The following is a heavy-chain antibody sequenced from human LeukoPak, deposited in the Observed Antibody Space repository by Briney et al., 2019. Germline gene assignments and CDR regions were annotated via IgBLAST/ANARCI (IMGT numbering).Heavy chain of an antibody. D-gene: IGHD1-26*01. J-gene: IGHJ5*02. Sequence: SETLSLTCTVSGGSISSYYWSWIRQPPGKGLEWIGYIFNSGSSNYNPSLKSRVTISVDTSKNQFSLNLNSVTAADTAVYYCASKVGANWFDPWGQGTLVTVSS. CDR1: GGSISSYY. CDR2: IFNSGSS. V-gene: IGHV4-59*12. CDR3: ASKVGANWFDP.